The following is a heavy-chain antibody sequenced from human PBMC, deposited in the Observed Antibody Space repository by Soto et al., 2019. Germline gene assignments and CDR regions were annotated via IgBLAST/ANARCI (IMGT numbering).Heavy chain of an antibody. CDR3: ARGVSAGVDY. Sequence: QVQLVQSGAEVREPGASLKVSCKASGYSFTSLDINWVRQTAGQGLEWMGWMEPSTGRTGYAQKFQGRVTMTRDTSINTDYMELTTLTSDDTAFYYCARGVSAGVDYWGQGTLVIVSS. D-gene: IGHD1-26*01. J-gene: IGHJ4*02. CDR2: MEPSTGRT. V-gene: IGHV1-8*01. CDR1: GYSFTSLD.